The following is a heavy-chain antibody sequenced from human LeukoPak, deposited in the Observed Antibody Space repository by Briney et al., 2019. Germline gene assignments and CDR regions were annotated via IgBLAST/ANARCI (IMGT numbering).Heavy chain of an antibody. D-gene: IGHD1-26*01. CDR2: IYPGDSDT. V-gene: IGHV5-51*01. CDR1: GYTFTSYA. CDR3: ARAPWSYAFDY. Sequence: KVSCKASGYTFTSYAMHWVRQMPGKGLEWLGIIYPGDSDTRYSPSFQGQVTISADKSISTAYLQWSSLKASDTAMYYCARAPWSYAFDYWGQGTLVTVSS. J-gene: IGHJ4*02.